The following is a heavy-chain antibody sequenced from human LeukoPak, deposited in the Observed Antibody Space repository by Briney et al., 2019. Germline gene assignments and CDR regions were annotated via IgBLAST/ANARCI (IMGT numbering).Heavy chain of an antibody. CDR2: IQYDGSNK. CDR3: AKEGGYTSSWYGLDS. D-gene: IGHD6-13*01. V-gene: IGHV3-30*02. J-gene: IGHJ4*02. Sequence: GGSLRLSCAASGFTFSNYGIHWARQAPGKGLEWVAFIQYDGSNKYYADSVKGRFTISRDNSKNTLYLQMNSLRAEDTAVYYCAKEGGYTSSWYGLDSWGQGTLVTVSS. CDR1: GFTFSNYG.